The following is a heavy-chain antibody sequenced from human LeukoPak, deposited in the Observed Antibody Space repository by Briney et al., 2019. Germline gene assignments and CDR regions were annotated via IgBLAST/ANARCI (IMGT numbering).Heavy chain of an antibody. V-gene: IGHV3-74*01. Sequence: PGGSLRLSCEASGFTFSSYWMHWVRQAPGKGLVWVSHINTDGSSTTYADSVRGRFTVSRDNAKNTLNLQMNSLRVEDTAVYYCARDNGGVDYWGQGTLVTVSS. CDR1: GFTFSSYW. J-gene: IGHJ4*02. CDR2: INTDGSST. D-gene: IGHD2-8*01. CDR3: ARDNGGVDY.